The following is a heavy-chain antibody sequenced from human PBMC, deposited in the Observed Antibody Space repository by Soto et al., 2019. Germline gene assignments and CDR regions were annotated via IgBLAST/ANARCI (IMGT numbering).Heavy chain of an antibody. V-gene: IGHV4-30-4*01. J-gene: IGHJ4*02. CDR2: IYYSGST. D-gene: IGHD6-13*01. Sequence: SESLSLTCTVSGGSISSGYYYWSWIRQPPGKGLEWIGYIYYSGSTYYNPSLKSRVTISVDTSKNQFSLKLSSVTAADTAVYYCAREEAAAGPVDYWGQGTLVTVSS. CDR1: GGSISSGYYY. CDR3: AREEAAAGPVDY.